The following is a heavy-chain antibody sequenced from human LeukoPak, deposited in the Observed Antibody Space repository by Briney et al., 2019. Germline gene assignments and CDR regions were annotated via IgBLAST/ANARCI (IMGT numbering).Heavy chain of an antibody. V-gene: IGHV3-7*01. CDR1: GFIFSNYA. CDR2: IKQDGSEK. D-gene: IGHD5-12*01. Sequence: SGGSLRLSCAASGFIFSNYAMSWVRQAPGKGLEWVANIKQDGSEKYYVDSVKGRFTISRDNAKNSLCLQMNSLRAEDTAVYYCIVAATGRGELDCWGQGTLVTVSS. CDR3: IVAATGRGELDC. J-gene: IGHJ4*02.